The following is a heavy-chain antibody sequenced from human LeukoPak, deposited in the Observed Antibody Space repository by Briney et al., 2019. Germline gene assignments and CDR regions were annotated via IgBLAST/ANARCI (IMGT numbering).Heavy chain of an antibody. Sequence: PGGCLRLSCAAPGFTFSSYAMSCVREAPGKGLGWVSAIGGSGGSTYYADSVKGRFTISRDNSKNTLYLQMNSLRAEDTAVYYCAKLSVARSTIVDYWGQGTLVTVSS. CDR1: GFTFSSYA. J-gene: IGHJ4*02. CDR2: IGGSGGST. V-gene: IGHV3-23*01. D-gene: IGHD5-24*01. CDR3: AKLSVARSTIVDY.